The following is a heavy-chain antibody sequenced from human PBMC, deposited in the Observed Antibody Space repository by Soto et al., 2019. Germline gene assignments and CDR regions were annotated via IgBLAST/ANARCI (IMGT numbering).Heavy chain of an antibody. Sequence: SLRLSCAASGFTFSDYYMSWIRQAPGKGLEWVSYISSSGSTIYYADSVKGRFTISRDNAKNSLYLQMNSLRAEDTAVYYCARDLAMVRGVISYYMDVWGKGTTVTVSS. CDR1: GFTFSDYY. V-gene: IGHV3-11*01. CDR3: ARDLAMVRGVISYYMDV. CDR2: ISSSGSTI. J-gene: IGHJ6*03. D-gene: IGHD3-10*01.